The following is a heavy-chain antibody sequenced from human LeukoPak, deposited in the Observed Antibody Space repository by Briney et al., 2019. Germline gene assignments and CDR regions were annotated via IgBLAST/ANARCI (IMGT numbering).Heavy chain of an antibody. D-gene: IGHD5-18*01. CDR2: IRSKAYRRTT. J-gene: IGHJ6*02. CDR1: GFTFGDHA. V-gene: IGHV3-49*04. Sequence: PGRSLILSCITSGFTFGDHAMSWVRQAPGKGLEWVDLIRSKAYRRTTEVAASVKDRFIISRDDSRSIAYLQMNSLRTEDTALYYCTRGPIQLWMHNAMNVWGQGTMVTVSS. CDR3: TRGPIQLWMHNAMNV.